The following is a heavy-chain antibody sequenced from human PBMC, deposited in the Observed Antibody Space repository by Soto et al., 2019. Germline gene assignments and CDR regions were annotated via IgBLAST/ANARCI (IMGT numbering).Heavy chain of an antibody. V-gene: IGHV4-31*03. CDR2: IYYSGST. CDR1: GGSISSGGYY. CDR3: AHALRYDILTGYYPLIN. D-gene: IGHD3-9*01. J-gene: IGHJ4*02. Sequence: PSETLSLTCTVSGGSISSGGYYWSWIRQHPGKGLEWIGYIYYSGSTYYNPSLKSRVTISVDTSKNQFSLKLSSVTAADTDVYYCAHALRYDILTGYYPLINWGQGTLVTVSS.